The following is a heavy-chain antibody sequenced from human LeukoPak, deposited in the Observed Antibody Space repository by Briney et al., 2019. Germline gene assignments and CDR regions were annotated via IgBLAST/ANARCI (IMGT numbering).Heavy chain of an antibody. CDR3: ARVLNYYDSSGYHDAFDI. CDR1: GYTFTSYY. CDR2: INPSGGST. V-gene: IGHV1-46*01. Sequence: ASVKVSCKASGYTFTSYYMHWVRQAPGQGLEWMGIINPSGGSTSYAQKFQGRVTMTRDMSTSTVYMELSSLRSEDTAVYYCARVLNYYDSSGYHDAFDIWGQGTMVTVSS. J-gene: IGHJ3*02. D-gene: IGHD3-22*01.